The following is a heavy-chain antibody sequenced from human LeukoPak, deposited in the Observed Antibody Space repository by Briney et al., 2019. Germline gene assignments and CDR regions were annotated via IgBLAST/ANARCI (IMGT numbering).Heavy chain of an antibody. V-gene: IGHV4-39*01. CDR1: GGSISSTAYY. D-gene: IGHD5/OR15-5a*01. Sequence: SETLSLTFTVSGGSISSTAYYWDWIRQPPGKGLEWIGCIYYSETTYYNSSLKSRVTISLNTSKNQFSLRLTSVTAAGTAVYYCARQVSDYYYYNIDVWGKGATVTVSS. J-gene: IGHJ6*03. CDR2: IYYSETT. CDR3: ARQVSDYYYYNIDV.